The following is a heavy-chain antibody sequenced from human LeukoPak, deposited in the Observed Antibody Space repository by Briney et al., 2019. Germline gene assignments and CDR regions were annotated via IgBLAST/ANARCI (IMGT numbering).Heavy chain of an antibody. CDR2: IYYSGST. V-gene: IGHV4-61*05. CDR3: ARSVEGYCSGGSYYSYYYYMDV. J-gene: IGHJ6*03. CDR1: GVSIRSSTYY. D-gene: IGHD2-15*01. Sequence: SETLSLTCTVSGVSIRSSTYYWGWIRQPPGKGLEWIGYIYYSGSTNYNPSLKSRVTISVDTSKNQFSLRLSSVTAADTAVYYCARSVEGYCSGGSYYSYYYYMDVWGKGTTVTVSS.